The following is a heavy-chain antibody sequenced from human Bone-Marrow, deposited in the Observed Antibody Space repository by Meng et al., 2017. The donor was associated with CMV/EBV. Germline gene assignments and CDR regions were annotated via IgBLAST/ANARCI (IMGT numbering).Heavy chain of an antibody. CDR1: GGSFSGCY. CDR3: ARWVYYYGSSGYQYYEYYFDY. CDR2: INHSGST. J-gene: IGHJ4*02. D-gene: IGHD3-22*01. Sequence: GSLRLTCAAYGGSFSGCYWSWIRQPPGKGLEWMREINHSGSTNYNPSLKSPVTTSVDTSKNQFSLKLISVPAADTAVYYCARWVYYYGSSGYQYYEYYFDYWSQGTLVTVSS. V-gene: IGHV4-34*01.